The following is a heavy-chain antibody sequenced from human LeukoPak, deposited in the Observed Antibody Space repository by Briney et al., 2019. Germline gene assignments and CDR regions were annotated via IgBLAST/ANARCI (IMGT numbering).Heavy chain of an antibody. CDR2: ISSSSSTI. J-gene: IGHJ4*02. Sequence: GGSLRLSCAASGFTFSSYPMNWVRQAPGKGLEWVSYISSSSSTIYYADSVKGRFTISRDNAKNSLYLQMNSLRAEDTAVYRCATGRSCTTCYLPNYWGQGTLVTVSS. CDR3: ATGRSCTTCYLPNY. V-gene: IGHV3-48*04. CDR1: GFTFSSYP. D-gene: IGHD2-2*01.